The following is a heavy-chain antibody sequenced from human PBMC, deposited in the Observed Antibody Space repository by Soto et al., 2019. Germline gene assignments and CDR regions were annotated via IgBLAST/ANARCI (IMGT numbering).Heavy chain of an antibody. CDR3: ARARGYSGYDQLYYYYGMDV. CDR1: GGTFSSYA. Sequence: QVQLVQSGAEVKKPGSSVKVSCKASGGTFSSYAISWVRQAPGQGLEWMGGIIPIFGTANYAQKFQGRVTITADESTSTAYMELSSLRSEDTAVYYCARARGYSGYDQLYYYYGMDVWGQGTTVTVSS. D-gene: IGHD5-12*01. V-gene: IGHV1-69*12. CDR2: IIPIFGTA. J-gene: IGHJ6*02.